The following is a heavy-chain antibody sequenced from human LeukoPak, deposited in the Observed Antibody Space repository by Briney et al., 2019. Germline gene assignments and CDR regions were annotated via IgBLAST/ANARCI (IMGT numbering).Heavy chain of an antibody. CDR1: GFTFSSYA. Sequence: GGSLRLSCAASGFTFSSYAMSWVRQAPGKGLEWVSAISGSGGSTYYADSVKGRFTISRDNSKNTLYLQMNSLRAEDTAVYYCAKDGVYKQQLVRGELDYWGQGTLVTVSS. CDR2: ISGSGGST. V-gene: IGHV3-23*01. J-gene: IGHJ4*02. CDR3: AKDGVYKQQLVRGELDY. D-gene: IGHD6-13*01.